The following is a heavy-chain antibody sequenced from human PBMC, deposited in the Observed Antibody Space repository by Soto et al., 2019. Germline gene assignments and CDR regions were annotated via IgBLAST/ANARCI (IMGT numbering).Heavy chain of an antibody. CDR2: IKQDGSEK. V-gene: IGHV3-7*01. J-gene: IGHJ6*02. CDR3: ARDTHEDFELWSVYGGRMDV. D-gene: IGHD3-3*01. CDR1: GFTFSRSW. Sequence: EVRLVESGGGLVQPGGSLRLSCAASGFTFSRSWMTWVRQPPGKGLEWVANIKQDGSEKYYADSVKGRFTIFRDNARNSLSLEMSRLRAGDTAVYYCARDTHEDFELWSVYGGRMDVWGQGTTVTVSS.